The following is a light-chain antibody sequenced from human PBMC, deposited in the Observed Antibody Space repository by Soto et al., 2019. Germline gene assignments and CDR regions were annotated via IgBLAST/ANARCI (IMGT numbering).Light chain of an antibody. CDR1: QSVSGW. Sequence: DIQITQSPSTLSASVVDTVTVTCRASQSVSGWLAWYQQKPGKAPKLLIYDASSLESGVPSRFSGSGSGTEFTLTISSLQPDDFATYYCQQYNSYWTFGQGTKVDI. CDR3: QQYNSYWT. CDR2: DAS. J-gene: IGKJ1*01. V-gene: IGKV1-5*01.